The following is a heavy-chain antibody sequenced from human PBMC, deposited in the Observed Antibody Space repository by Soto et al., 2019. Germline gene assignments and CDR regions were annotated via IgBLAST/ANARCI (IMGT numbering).Heavy chain of an antibody. J-gene: IGHJ6*01. Sequence: ASVKVSCKASGYTFTGYYMHWVRQAPGQGLEWMGWINPNSGGTNYAQKFQGWVTMTRDTSISTAYMELSRLRSDDTAVYYCARDLENQKLSYYYYGMQVWAPATRISVS. CDR2: INPNSGGT. CDR1: GYTFTGYY. V-gene: IGHV1-2*04. D-gene: IGHD3-3*01. CDR3: ARDLENQKLSYYYYGMQV.